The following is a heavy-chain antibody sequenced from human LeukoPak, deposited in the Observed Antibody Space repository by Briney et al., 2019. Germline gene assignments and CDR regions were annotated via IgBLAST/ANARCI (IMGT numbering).Heavy chain of an antibody. CDR3: AKPYGSGSYYNVPHYFDY. D-gene: IGHD3-10*01. CDR2: TSYDGSNK. Sequence: PGRSLRLSCAASGSTFSSYGMHWVRQAPGKGLEWVAVTSYDGSNKYYADSVKGRFTISRDNSKNTLYLQMNSLRAEDTAVYYCAKPYGSGSYYNVPHYFDYWGQGTLVTVSS. J-gene: IGHJ4*02. CDR1: GSTFSSYG. V-gene: IGHV3-30*18.